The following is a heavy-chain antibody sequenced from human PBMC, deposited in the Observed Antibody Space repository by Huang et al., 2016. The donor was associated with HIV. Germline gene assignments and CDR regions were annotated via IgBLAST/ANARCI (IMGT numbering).Heavy chain of an antibody. CDR1: GLIFSNYG. J-gene: IGHJ1*01. D-gene: IGHD6-19*01. CDR2: ISYDGSNK. V-gene: IGHV3-30*03. Sequence: QVQLVESGGGVVQPGRSLRLSCAASGLIFSNYGMHWVRQAPGKGVEWVALISYDGSNKYYTDSVKGRFSISRDNSKNTLYLQMNSLRAEDTAVYYCALKGDSSGWEYFRHWGQGTLVTVSS. CDR3: ALKGDSSGWEYFRH.